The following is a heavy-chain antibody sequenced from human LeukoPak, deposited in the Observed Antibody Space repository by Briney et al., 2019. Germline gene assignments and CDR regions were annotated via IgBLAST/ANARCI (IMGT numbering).Heavy chain of an antibody. CDR2: ISWDGGST. CDR3: AKEGRDIGYCSSTSCYYFDY. Sequence: GGSLRLSCAASGFTFDDYTMHWVRQAPGKGLEWVSLISWDGGSTYYADSVKGRFTISRDNSKNSLYLQMNSLRTEDTALYYYAKEGRDIGYCSSTSCYYFDYWGQGTQVTVSS. V-gene: IGHV3-43*01. CDR1: GFTFDDYT. D-gene: IGHD2-2*01. J-gene: IGHJ4*02.